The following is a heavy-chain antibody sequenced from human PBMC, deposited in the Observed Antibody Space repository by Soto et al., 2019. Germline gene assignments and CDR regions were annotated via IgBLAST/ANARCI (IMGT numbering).Heavy chain of an antibody. V-gene: IGHV4-39*01. J-gene: IGHJ6*03. CDR1: GGSISSSSYY. CDR3: ARHVYCSGGSCYIAQPYYYYMDV. Sequence: SETLSLTCTVSGGSISSSSYYWGWIRQPPGKGLEWIGSIYYSGSTYYNPSLKSRVTISVDTSKNQFSLKLSSVTAADTAVYYCARHVYCSGGSCYIAQPYYYYMDVWGKGTTVTVSS. D-gene: IGHD2-15*01. CDR2: IYYSGST.